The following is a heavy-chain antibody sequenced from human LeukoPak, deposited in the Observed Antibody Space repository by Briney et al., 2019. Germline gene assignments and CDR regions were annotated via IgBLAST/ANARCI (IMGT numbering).Heavy chain of an antibody. V-gene: IGHV3-23*01. CDR2: ISGSGGST. D-gene: IGHD5-24*01. CDR3: AKREAKMATIGAKTAN. CDR1: GFTFSSYA. Sequence: GGSLRLSCAASGFTFSSYAMSWVRQAPGKGLEWVSAISGSGGSTYYADSVKGRFTISRDNSKNTLYLQMNSLRAEDTAVYYCAKREAKMATIGAKTANWGQGTLVTVSS. J-gene: IGHJ4*02.